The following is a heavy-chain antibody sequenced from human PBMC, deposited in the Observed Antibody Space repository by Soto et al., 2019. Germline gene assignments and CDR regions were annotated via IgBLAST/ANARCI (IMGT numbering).Heavy chain of an antibody. D-gene: IGHD5-12*01. CDR3: ARGISGAYDSTYDW. Sequence: LSLSCAASGFSFNNYWMHWVRQAPGKGLVWVSRINSDGTLTNYADSVKGRFTISRDNAKNTLRLQMNSLRAEDTAVYYCARGISGAYDSTYDWWGQGTLVTVS. CDR2: INSDGTLT. CDR1: GFSFNNYW. J-gene: IGHJ4*02. V-gene: IGHV3-74*01.